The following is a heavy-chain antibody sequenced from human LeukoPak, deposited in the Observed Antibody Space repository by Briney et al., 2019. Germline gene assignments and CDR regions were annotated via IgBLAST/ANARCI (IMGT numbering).Heavy chain of an antibody. Sequence: SETLSLTCAVYGGSFSGYYWSWIRQPPGKGLEWIGYIYHSGTTYYNPSLQSRVTMSVDTSKNQFSLKLNSVTAADTAVYYCARHYGPWGQGTLVTVSS. CDR2: IYHSGTT. V-gene: IGHV4-34*01. CDR1: GGSFSGYY. CDR3: ARHYGP. D-gene: IGHD3-16*01. J-gene: IGHJ5*02.